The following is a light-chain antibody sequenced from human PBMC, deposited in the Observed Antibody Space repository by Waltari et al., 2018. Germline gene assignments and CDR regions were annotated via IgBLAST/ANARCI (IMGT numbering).Light chain of an antibody. CDR2: DER. J-gene: IGLJ3*02. V-gene: IGLV3-21*02. Sequence: SYLLTQAPSVSVAPGQTARITCGGANMGRKSVHWYQQKQGKAPVLVVYDERDRPSGMPERFCGSNAGNTATLSISRVEAGDEADYYCQVWDSSSDHRVFGGGTKLTVL. CDR1: NMGRKS. CDR3: QVWDSSSDHRV.